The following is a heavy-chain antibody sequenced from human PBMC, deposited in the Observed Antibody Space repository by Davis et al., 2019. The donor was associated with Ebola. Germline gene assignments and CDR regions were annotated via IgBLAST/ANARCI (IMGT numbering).Heavy chain of an antibody. CDR1: GFTFDDYA. V-gene: IGHV3-9*01. J-gene: IGHJ3*02. CDR3: AKETGMVAFDI. Sequence: SLKISCAASGFTFDDYAMHWVRQAPGKGLEWVSGISWNSGSIGYADSVKGRFTISRDNAKNSLYLQMNSLRAEDTALYYCAKETGMVAFDIWGQGTMVTVS. D-gene: IGHD1-1*01. CDR2: ISWNSGSI.